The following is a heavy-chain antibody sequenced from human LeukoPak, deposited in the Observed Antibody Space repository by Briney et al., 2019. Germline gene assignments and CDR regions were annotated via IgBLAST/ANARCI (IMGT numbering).Heavy chain of an antibody. D-gene: IGHD3-9*01. CDR1: GFTFSSYG. V-gene: IGHV3-30*18. J-gene: IGHJ3*02. CDR3: AKDGAYYDILTGPPPDAFDI. CDR2: ISYDGSNK. Sequence: GGSLKLSCAASGFTFSSYGMHWVRQAPGKGLEWVAVISYDGSNKYYADSVKGRFTISRDNSKDTLYLQMNSLRAEDTAVYYCAKDGAYYDILTGPPPDAFDIWGQGTMVTVSS.